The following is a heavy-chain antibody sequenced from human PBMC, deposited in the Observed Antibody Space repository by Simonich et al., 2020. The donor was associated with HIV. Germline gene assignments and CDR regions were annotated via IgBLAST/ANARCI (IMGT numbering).Heavy chain of an antibody. J-gene: IGHJ4*02. D-gene: IGHD7-27*01. CDR3: ARIGELGIGLDY. V-gene: IGHV4-34*01. CDR2: IDHRRNT. CDR1: GGSFSGYY. Sequence: QVKLQQWGAGLLKPSETLSLTCAVYGGSFSGYYWSWIRQPPGKGLEWIGEIDHRRNTNYNPSLKSRVTILVDTSKKQFSLRLSSVTAADTAVYYCARIGELGIGLDYWGQGTLVTVSS.